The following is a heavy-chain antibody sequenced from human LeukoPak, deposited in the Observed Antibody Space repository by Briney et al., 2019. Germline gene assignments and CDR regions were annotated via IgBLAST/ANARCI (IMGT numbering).Heavy chain of an antibody. Sequence: EASVKVSCKASGGTFSSYAISWVRQAPGQGLEWMGGIIPIFGTANYAQKFQGRATITADESTSTAYMELSSLRSEDTAVYYCARGGGRQLVLTPGDWFDPWGQGTLVTVSS. V-gene: IGHV1-69*13. J-gene: IGHJ5*02. CDR1: GGTFSSYA. CDR3: ARGGGRQLVLTPGDWFDP. D-gene: IGHD6-13*01. CDR2: IIPIFGTA.